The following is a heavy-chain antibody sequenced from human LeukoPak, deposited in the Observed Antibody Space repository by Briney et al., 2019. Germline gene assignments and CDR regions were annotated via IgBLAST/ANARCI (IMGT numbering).Heavy chain of an antibody. CDR1: GYTFTSYG. J-gene: IGHJ5*02. Sequence: ASVKVSCKASGYTFTSYGINWVRQATGQGLEWMGWMNPNSGNTGYAQKFQGRVTMTRNTSISTAYMELSSLRSEDTAVYYCARGRIRNNWFDPWGQGTLVTVSS. CDR3: ARGRIRNNWFDP. CDR2: MNPNSGNT. V-gene: IGHV1-8*01. D-gene: IGHD1-14*01.